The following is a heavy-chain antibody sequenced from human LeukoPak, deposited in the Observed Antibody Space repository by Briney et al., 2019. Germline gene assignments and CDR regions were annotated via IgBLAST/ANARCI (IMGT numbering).Heavy chain of an antibody. CDR3: ARVPGGGGFDP. D-gene: IGHD4-23*01. CDR1: GASISRGGYY. J-gene: IGHJ5*02. CDR2: IYYSGST. Sequence: TTSETLSLTCTVSGASISRGGYYWSWIRQPPGKGLEWIGYIYYSGSTYYNPSLKSRVTISVDTSKNQFSLKLSSVTAADTAVYYCARVPGGGGFDPWGQGTLVTVSS. V-gene: IGHV4-30-4*01.